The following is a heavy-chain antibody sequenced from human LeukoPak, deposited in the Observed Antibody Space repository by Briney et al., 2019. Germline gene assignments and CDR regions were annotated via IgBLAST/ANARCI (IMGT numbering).Heavy chain of an antibody. CDR2: ISAYNSNT. CDR3: ARDGSIVRAGPIDY. Sequence: ASVKVSCTASGYTFTSYGISWVRQAPGQGLEGMGGISAYNSNTNYAQKLQGRVTMTTDPSTSTAYMELRSLRSDDTAVYYCARDGSIVRAGPIDYWGPGTLVTVSS. V-gene: IGHV1-18*01. J-gene: IGHJ4*02. D-gene: IGHD1-26*01. CDR1: GYTFTSYG.